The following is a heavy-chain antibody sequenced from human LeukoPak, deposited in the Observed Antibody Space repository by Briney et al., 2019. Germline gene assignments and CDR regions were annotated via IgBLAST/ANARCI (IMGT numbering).Heavy chain of an antibody. CDR2: INPNSGGT. D-gene: IGHD3-22*01. CDR3: AREVGTMIVVVIKYNWFDP. J-gene: IGHJ5*02. Sequence: ASVKVSCKASGYTFTGYYMHWVRQAPGQGLEWMGWINPNSGGTNYAQKFQGRVTMTRDTSISTAYMELSRLRSDDTAVYYCAREVGTMIVVVIKYNWFDPWGQGTLVTVSS. V-gene: IGHV1-2*02. CDR1: GYTFTGYY.